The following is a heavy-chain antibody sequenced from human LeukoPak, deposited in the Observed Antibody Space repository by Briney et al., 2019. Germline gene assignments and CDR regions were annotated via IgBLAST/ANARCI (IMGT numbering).Heavy chain of an antibody. J-gene: IGHJ4*02. CDR3: AGSGVVVVAATRVFDY. CDR1: GFTFSKNA. D-gene: IGHD2-15*01. CDR2: ISGSGGST. V-gene: IGHV3-23*01. Sequence: GGSLRLSCAASGFTFSKNAMSWVRQAPGKGLEWVSAISGSGGSTYYADSVKGRFTISRDNSKNTLYLQMNSLRAEDTAVYYCAGSGVVVVAATRVFDYWGQGTLVTVSS.